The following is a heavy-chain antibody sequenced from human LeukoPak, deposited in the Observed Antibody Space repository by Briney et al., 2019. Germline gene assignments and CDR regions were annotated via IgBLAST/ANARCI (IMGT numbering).Heavy chain of an antibody. V-gene: IGHV3-48*01. CDR3: ARDSPNIHVHF. D-gene: IGHD2/OR15-2a*01. J-gene: IGHJ4*02. CDR1: GLTLSTYS. CDR2: ISHGSNII. Sequence: GGSLRLSCAASGLTLSTYSVNWVRHTPGKGLEWLSYISHGSNIIYHVDSVKGRFTISRDDAKNLVHLQMNSLKAEDTAVYYCARDSPNIHVHFWGQGTLVTVSS.